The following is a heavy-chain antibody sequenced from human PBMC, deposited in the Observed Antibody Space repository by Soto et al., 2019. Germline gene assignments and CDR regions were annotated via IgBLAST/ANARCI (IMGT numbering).Heavy chain of an antibody. CDR3: ARGWFGELVLDY. Sequence: PSETLSLTCAVSGGSITSGGYSWHWIRQPAGKGLESIGYIYNSENTYYNPSLRSRVTISGDTSKNQVSLNLISVTAADTDVYYCARGWFGELVLDYWGQGILVTVSS. CDR2: IYNSENT. CDR1: GGSITSGGYS. V-gene: IGHV4-30-2*01. J-gene: IGHJ4*02. D-gene: IGHD3-10*01.